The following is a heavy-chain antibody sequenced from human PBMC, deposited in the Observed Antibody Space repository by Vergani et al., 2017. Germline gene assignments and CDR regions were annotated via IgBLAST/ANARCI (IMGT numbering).Heavy chain of an antibody. CDR1: GFALNRHA. V-gene: IGHV3-30-3*01. J-gene: IGHJ4*02. D-gene: IGHD2-2*02. CDR2: ISFDGTNE. Sequence: QVQLVESGGGVVQPGTSLRLSCVFSGFALNRHAMYWVRQAPGKGLEWVVGISFDGTNEYYPDLVKGRFTISRDIAKNTLYLQVRSLRLEDTGVYHCVSDCGLCAGGRCYTEAWDYWGQGTPVTVSS. CDR3: VSDCGLCAGGRCYTEAWDY.